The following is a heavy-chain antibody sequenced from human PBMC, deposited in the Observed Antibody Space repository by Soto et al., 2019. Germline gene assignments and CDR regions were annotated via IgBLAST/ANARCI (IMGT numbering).Heavy chain of an antibody. J-gene: IGHJ5*02. V-gene: IGHV1-3*01. Sequence: ASVKVSCKASGYTFTSYAMHWVRQAPGQRLEWMGWINAGNGNTKYSQKFQGRVTITRDTSASTAYMELSSLRSEDTAVYYCARALSSLSPMSGFDPWGQGTLVTVSS. CDR3: ARALSSLSPMSGFDP. CDR1: GYTFTSYA. D-gene: IGHD6-13*01. CDR2: INAGNGNT.